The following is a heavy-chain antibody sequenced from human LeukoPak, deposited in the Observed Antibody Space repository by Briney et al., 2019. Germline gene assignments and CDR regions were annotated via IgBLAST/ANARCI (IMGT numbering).Heavy chain of an antibody. CDR3: AKGKVVPATIYDY. J-gene: IGHJ4*02. CDR2: FSGGDGST. CDR1: GFTFSSYA. V-gene: IGHV3-23*01. Sequence: GGSLRLSGAASGFTFSSYAMSWVRQAPGNGLEWVSGFSGGDGSTSYADSVKGRFTISRDNAKNTLYLQMNSLRAEDTAVYYCAKGKVVPATIYDYWGQGTLVTVSS. D-gene: IGHD2-2*02.